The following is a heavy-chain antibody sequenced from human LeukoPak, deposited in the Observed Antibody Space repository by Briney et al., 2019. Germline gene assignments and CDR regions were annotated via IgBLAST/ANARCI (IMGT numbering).Heavy chain of an antibody. Sequence: GGSLRLFCAASGFTFSSYSMNWVRHAPGKGLEWVSSISSSSTYISYADSVKGRFTISRDNAKNSLYLQMNSLRAEDTAVYYCARQYCGGGSCYYFDYWGQGTLVTVSS. D-gene: IGHD2-15*01. CDR2: ISSSSTYI. CDR1: GFTFSSYS. V-gene: IGHV3-21*01. CDR3: ARQYCGGGSCYYFDY. J-gene: IGHJ4*02.